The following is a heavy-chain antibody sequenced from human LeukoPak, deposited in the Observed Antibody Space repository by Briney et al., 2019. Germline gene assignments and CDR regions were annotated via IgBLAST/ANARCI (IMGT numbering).Heavy chain of an antibody. J-gene: IGHJ4*02. Sequence: GGSLRLSCAASGFTFDDYAMHWVRQAPGKGLEWVSGISWNSGSIGYADSVKGRFTISRDNAKNSQYLQMNSLRAEDTALYYCAKDYYYDSSGSPGYFDYWGQGTLVTVSS. D-gene: IGHD3-22*01. CDR3: AKDYYYDSSGSPGYFDY. CDR1: GFTFDDYA. V-gene: IGHV3-9*01. CDR2: ISWNSGSI.